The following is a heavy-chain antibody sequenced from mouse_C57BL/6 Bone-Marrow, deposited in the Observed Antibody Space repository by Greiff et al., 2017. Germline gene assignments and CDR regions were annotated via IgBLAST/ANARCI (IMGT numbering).Heavy chain of an antibody. D-gene: IGHD4-1*01. CDR3: TRLLWDEGYYFDY. Sequence: LVGPGASVTLSCKASGYTFTDYEMHWVKQTPVHGLEWIGAIDPETGGTAYNQKFKGKAILTADKSSSTAYMELRSLTSEDSAVYYCTRLLWDEGYYFDYWGQGTTLTVSS. CDR2: IDPETGGT. CDR1: GYTFTDYE. J-gene: IGHJ2*01. V-gene: IGHV1-15*01.